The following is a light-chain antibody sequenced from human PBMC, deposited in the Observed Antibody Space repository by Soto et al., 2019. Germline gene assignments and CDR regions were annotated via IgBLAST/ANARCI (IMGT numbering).Light chain of an antibody. V-gene: IGKV3-15*01. CDR1: QSVSRR. CDR3: QQYNDWPPT. CDR2: GAS. J-gene: IGKJ1*01. Sequence: EVVLTQSPGTLSLSPGGRATLSCRASQSVSRRLAWYQQRPGQSPRLLISGASTRATGIPARFSGSGSGTEFTLSIGSLQSEDFAVYYCQQYNDWPPTFGQGTKVDI.